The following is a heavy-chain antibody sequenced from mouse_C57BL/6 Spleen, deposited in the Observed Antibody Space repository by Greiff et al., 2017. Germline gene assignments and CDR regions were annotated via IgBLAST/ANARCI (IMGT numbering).Heavy chain of an antibody. D-gene: IGHD1-1*01. V-gene: IGHV14-1*01. CDR1: GFNIKDYY. Sequence: VQLQQSGAELVRPGASVKLSCTASGFNIKDYYMHWVKQRPEQGLEWIGRIDPEDGDTEYAPKFQGKATMTADTSSNTAYLQLSSLTSEDTAVYYCTCYYYGSSEGWFAYWGQGTLVTVSA. J-gene: IGHJ3*01. CDR3: TCYYYGSSEGWFAY. CDR2: IDPEDGDT.